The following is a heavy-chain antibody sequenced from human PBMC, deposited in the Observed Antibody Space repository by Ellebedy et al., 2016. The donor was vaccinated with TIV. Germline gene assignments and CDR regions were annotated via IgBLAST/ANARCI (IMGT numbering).Heavy chain of an antibody. D-gene: IGHD3-22*01. J-gene: IGHJ4*02. CDR1: GGSISSSSYY. CDR3: ASRLSSSGYYY. Sequence: MPSETLSLTCTVSGGSISSSSYYWGWIRQPPGKGLEWIGEINHSGSTNYNPSLKSRVTISVDMSKNQFSLKLSSVTAADTAVYYCASRLSSSGYYYWGQGTLVTVSS. CDR2: INHSGST. V-gene: IGHV4-39*07.